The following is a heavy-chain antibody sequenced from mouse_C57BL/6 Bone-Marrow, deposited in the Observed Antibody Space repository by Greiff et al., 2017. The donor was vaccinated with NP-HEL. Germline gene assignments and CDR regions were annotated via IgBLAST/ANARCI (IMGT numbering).Heavy chain of an antibody. CDR2: INPNNGGT. V-gene: IGHV1-22*01. CDR1: GYTFTDYN. CDR3: AKGNYYGSRWAMDY. D-gene: IGHD1-1*01. Sequence: VQLKQSGPELVKPGASVKMSCKASGYTFTDYNMHWVKQSHGKSLEWIGYINPNNGGTSYNQKFKGKATLTVNKSSSTAYMELRSLTSEDSAVYYCAKGNYYGSRWAMDYWGQGTSVTVSS. J-gene: IGHJ4*01.